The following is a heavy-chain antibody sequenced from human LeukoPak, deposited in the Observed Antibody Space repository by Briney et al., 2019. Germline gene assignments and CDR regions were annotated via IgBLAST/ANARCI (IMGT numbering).Heavy chain of an antibody. CDR3: AKGLGYSSGWYSAGNFDY. V-gene: IGHV3-23*01. CDR2: ISGSGGST. Sequence: GGSLRLSCAASGFTFSSYAMSWVRQAPGKGLEWVSAISGSGGSTYYADSVKGRFTISRDNSKNTLYLQMNSLRAEDTAVYYCAKGLGYSSGWYSAGNFDYWGQGTLVTVSS. D-gene: IGHD6-19*01. J-gene: IGHJ4*02. CDR1: GFTFSSYA.